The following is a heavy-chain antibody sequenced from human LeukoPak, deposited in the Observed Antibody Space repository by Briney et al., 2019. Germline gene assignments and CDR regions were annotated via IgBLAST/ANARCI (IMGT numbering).Heavy chain of an antibody. Sequence: SETLSLTCTVSGGSISSYYWSWIRQPAGKGLEWIGRIYTSGSTNYNPSLKSRVTMSVDTSKNQFSLKLSSVTAADTAVYYCARGGVPAANYYYSMDVWGQGTTVTVSS. CDR2: IYTSGST. D-gene: IGHD2-2*01. V-gene: IGHV4-4*07. CDR3: ARGGVPAANYYYSMDV. J-gene: IGHJ6*02. CDR1: GGSISSYY.